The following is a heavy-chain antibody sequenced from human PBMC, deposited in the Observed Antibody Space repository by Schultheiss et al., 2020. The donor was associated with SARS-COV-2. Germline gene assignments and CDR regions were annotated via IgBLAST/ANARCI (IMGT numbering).Heavy chain of an antibody. D-gene: IGHD3-10*01. CDR3: ASLGGSNWFDP. Sequence: SVKGRFTISRDNAKNSLYLQMNSLRAEDTAVYYCASLGGSNWFDPWGQGTLVTVSS. J-gene: IGHJ5*02. V-gene: IGHV3-21*04.